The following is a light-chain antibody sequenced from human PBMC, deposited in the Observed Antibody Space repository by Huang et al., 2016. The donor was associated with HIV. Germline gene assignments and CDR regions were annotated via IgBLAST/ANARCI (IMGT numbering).Light chain of an antibody. CDR3: QQYDNGPIA. Sequence: EIVMTQSPATLSVSPGERATLSCRASQSVSSNLAWYQQKHGQAPRLLIYGASTRVTGVPARFSCSGSGTEFTLTISSLQSEDFAVYYCQQYDNGPIAFGQGTRLE. CDR1: QSVSSN. CDR2: GAS. V-gene: IGKV3-15*01. J-gene: IGKJ5*01.